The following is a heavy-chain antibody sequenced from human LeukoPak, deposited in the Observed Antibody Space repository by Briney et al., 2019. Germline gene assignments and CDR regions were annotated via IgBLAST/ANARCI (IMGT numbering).Heavy chain of an antibody. CDR2: IKQDGSEK. D-gene: IGHD1-26*01. CDR3: ARWGEWELLPHYFDY. V-gene: IGHV3-7*01. J-gene: IGHJ4*02. CDR1: GFTFSSHW. Sequence: PGGSLRLSCAASGFTFSSHWMSWVRQAPGKGLEWVANIKQDGSEKYYVDSVKGRFTISRDNAKNSLYLQMNSLRAEDTAVYYCARWGEWELLPHYFDYWGQGTLVTVSS.